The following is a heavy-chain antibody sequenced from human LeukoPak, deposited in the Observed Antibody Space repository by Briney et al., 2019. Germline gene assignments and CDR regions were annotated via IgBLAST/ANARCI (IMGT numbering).Heavy chain of an antibody. CDR2: IKQDGSEK. CDR3: AREYYYDSSGYSDQEYYFDY. J-gene: IGHJ4*02. CDR1: GFTFSSYW. V-gene: IGHV3-7*01. D-gene: IGHD3-22*01. Sequence: GGSLRLSCAASGFTFSSYWMSWVRQAPGKGLEWVANIKQDGSEKYYVDSVKGRFTISRDNAKNSLYLQMNSLRAEDTAVYYCAREYYYDSSGYSDQEYYFDYWGQGTLVTVSS.